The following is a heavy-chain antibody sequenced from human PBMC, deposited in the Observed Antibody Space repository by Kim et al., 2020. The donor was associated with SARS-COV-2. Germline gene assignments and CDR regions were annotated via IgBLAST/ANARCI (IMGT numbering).Heavy chain of an antibody. J-gene: IGHJ4*02. D-gene: IGHD2-15*01. CDR2: IYYSGST. CDR3: ARRASRIEDIVVVVAATQWDY. CDR1: GGSISSSSYY. Sequence: SETLSLTCTVSGGSISSSSYYWGWIRQPPGKGLEWIGSIYYSGSTYYNPSLKSRVTISVDTSKNQFSLKLSSVTAADTAVYYCARRASRIEDIVVVVAATQWDYWGQGTLVTVSS. V-gene: IGHV4-39*01.